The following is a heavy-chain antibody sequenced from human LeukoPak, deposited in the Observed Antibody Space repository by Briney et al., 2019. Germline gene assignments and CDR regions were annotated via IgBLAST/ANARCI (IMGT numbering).Heavy chain of an antibody. CDR1: GFTFSSYG. Sequence: PGRSLRLSCAASGFTFSSYGMHWVRQAPGKGLEWVAVIWYDGSNKYYADSVKGRLTISRDNSKNTLYLQMNSLRAEDTAVYYCARDGAKQWLVHFYYYYGMDVWGQGTTVTVSS. D-gene: IGHD6-19*01. J-gene: IGHJ6*02. V-gene: IGHV3-33*01. CDR3: ARDGAKQWLVHFYYYYGMDV. CDR2: IWYDGSNK.